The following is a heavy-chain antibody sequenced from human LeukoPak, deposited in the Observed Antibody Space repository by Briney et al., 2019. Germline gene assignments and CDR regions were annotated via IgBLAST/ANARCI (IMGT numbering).Heavy chain of an antibody. V-gene: IGHV3-21*01. CDR1: GFTFSTYT. J-gene: IGHJ4*02. CDR2: ITISSRYI. CDR3: AREDASGSYYRSLDY. Sequence: GGSLRLSCAASGFTFSTYTMNWVRQAPGKGLEWVSSITISSRYIYYADSVKGRFTISRDNAKNSLFLHMNSLRAEDTAVYYCAREDASGSYYRSLDYWGPGTPVTVSS. D-gene: IGHD3-10*01.